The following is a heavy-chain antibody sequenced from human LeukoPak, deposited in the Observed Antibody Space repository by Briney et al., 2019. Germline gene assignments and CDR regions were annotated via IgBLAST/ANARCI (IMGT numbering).Heavy chain of an antibody. CDR1: GGSISSYY. CDR3: ARDPPYYYDSSGYGMDV. Sequence: SETLSLTCTVSGGSISSYYWSWVRQPPGKGLEWIGYIYYSGSTNYNPSLKSRLTISLDTSKRQFSLKLSSVTAADTAVYYCARDPPYYYDSSGYGMDVWGQGTTVTVSS. D-gene: IGHD3-22*01. V-gene: IGHV4-59*12. J-gene: IGHJ6*02. CDR2: IYYSGST.